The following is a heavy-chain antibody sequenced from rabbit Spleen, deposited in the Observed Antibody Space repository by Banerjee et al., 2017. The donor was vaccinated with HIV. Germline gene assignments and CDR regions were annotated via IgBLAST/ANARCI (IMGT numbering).Heavy chain of an antibody. CDR1: GVSLNDKDV. CDR2: INIITGKS. D-gene: IGHD1-1*01. CDR3: ARNYVNVFDP. Sequence: QSLEESGGDLVKPEGSLTLTCKASGVSLNDKDVMCWVRQAPGKGLEWIACINIITGKSVYASWAKGRFTMSRTSSTTVTLQMTSLTAADTATYFCARNYVNVFDPWGPGTLVTVS. V-gene: IGHV1S40*01. J-gene: IGHJ2*01.